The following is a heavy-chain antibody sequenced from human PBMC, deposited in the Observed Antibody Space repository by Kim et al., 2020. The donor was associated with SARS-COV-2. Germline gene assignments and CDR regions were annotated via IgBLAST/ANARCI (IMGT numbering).Heavy chain of an antibody. CDR1: GFTFSTFE. Sequence: GGSLRLSCEASGFTFSTFEMNWVRQAPGKGLEWISYISRGGVTTHYADSVKGRFTISRDNAKNSLSLEMPSLRAEDTGVYYCVRILPSAAGLLDRWGQGALVTVSS. D-gene: IGHD6-25*01. CDR2: ISRGGVTT. CDR3: VRILPSAAGLLDR. J-gene: IGHJ5*02. V-gene: IGHV3-48*03.